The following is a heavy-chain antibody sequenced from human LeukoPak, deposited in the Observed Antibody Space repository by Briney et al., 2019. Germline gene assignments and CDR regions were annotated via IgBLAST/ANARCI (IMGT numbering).Heavy chain of an antibody. CDR3: ARAPNYGGKPFDY. CDR1: GGSIRSYY. CDR2: IDYSGST. V-gene: IGHV4-59*08. D-gene: IGHD4-23*01. J-gene: IGHJ4*02. Sequence: PSETLSLTCTASGGSIRSYYWSWIRQTPGKGLEWIGYIDYSGSTNYNPSLKSRVTISVDTSKNQFSLKLSSVTAADTAVYYCARAPNYGGKPFDYWGQGTLVTVSS.